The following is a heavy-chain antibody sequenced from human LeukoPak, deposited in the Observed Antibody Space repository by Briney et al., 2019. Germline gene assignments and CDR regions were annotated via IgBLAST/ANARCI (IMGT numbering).Heavy chain of an antibody. CDR2: IYYSGST. Sequence: SETLSLTCTVSGGSISSSSYYWGWIRQPPGKGLEWIGSIYYSGSTYYNPSLKSRVTISVDTSKNQFSLKLSSVTAADTAVYYCARFAEYSSSSVRAPRYYFDYWGQGTLVTVSS. CDR1: GGSISSSSYY. J-gene: IGHJ4*02. D-gene: IGHD6-6*01. CDR3: ARFAEYSSSSVRAPRYYFDY. V-gene: IGHV4-39*01.